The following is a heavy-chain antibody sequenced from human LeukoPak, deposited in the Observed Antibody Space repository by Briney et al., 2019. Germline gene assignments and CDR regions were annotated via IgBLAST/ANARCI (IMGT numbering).Heavy chain of an antibody. CDR2: ISTTSTYT. CDR3: ARESHGSGDY. CDR1: GFTFSDYY. Sequence: GGSLRLSCAASGFTFSDYYMSWIRQAPGKGLEWLSYISTTSTYTNYADSVKGRFTISRDNAKNSLYLQINSLRAEDTAVYYCARESHGSGDYWGQGTLVTVSS. J-gene: IGHJ4*02. D-gene: IGHD3-10*01. V-gene: IGHV3-11*05.